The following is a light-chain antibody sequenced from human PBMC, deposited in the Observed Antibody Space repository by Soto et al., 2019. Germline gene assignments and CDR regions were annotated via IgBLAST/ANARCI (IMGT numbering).Light chain of an antibody. CDR1: QSISSK. J-gene: IGKJ5*01. Sequence: EIVMTQSPATLSVSPGERATLSCRASQSISSKLAWYQHRPGQAPRLLIYDTSTRAAGIPARFTGSGSGTDFTLTISSLQSEDFAVYYGQQYNTWRSISFGQWTRME. CDR3: QQYNTWRSIS. CDR2: DTS. V-gene: IGKV3-15*01.